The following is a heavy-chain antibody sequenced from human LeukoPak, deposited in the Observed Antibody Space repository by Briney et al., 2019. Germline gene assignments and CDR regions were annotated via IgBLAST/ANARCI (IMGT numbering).Heavy chain of an antibody. CDR1: GYSFTTYA. CDR3: ARGVGDYDILTGYYTAYYFDY. V-gene: IGHV1-2*02. CDR2: INPNSGGT. J-gene: IGHJ4*02. D-gene: IGHD3-9*01. Sequence: ASVKVSCKASGYSFTTYAMNWLRQAPGQGLEWMGWINPNSGGTNYAQKFQGRVTMTRDTSISTAYMELSRLRSDDTAVYYCARGVGDYDILTGYYTAYYFDYWGQGTLVTVSS.